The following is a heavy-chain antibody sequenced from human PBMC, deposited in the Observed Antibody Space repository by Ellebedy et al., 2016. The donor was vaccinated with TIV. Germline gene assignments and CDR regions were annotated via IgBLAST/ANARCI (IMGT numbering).Heavy chain of an antibody. J-gene: IGHJ3*02. CDR1: GGSITNYF. CDR3: ARENYDILTGYVDAFDI. V-gene: IGHV4-4*07. D-gene: IGHD3-9*01. CDR2: IYISGST. Sequence: SETLSLTCSVSGGSITNYFWSWIRQPAGKGLEWIGRIYISGSTNYNPSLKSRVIMSIDASKNQFSLNLSSATAADTAVYYCARENYDILTGYVDAFDIWGQGTMVTVSS.